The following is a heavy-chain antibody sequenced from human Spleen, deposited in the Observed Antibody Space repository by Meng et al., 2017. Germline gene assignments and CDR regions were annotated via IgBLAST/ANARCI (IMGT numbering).Heavy chain of an antibody. J-gene: IGHJ4*02. CDR2: IRDSGGST. CDR1: GFTFSNYG. CDR3: AKDLTLYSYGYKVFDY. D-gene: IGHD5-18*01. Sequence: GESLKISCAASGFTFSNYGMSWVRQAPGKGLEWVSAIRDSGGSTYYADSVKGRFTISRDNSKNTLSLQMNSLRAEDTAVYYCAKDLTLYSYGYKVFDYWGQGARVTVSS. V-gene: IGHV3-23*01.